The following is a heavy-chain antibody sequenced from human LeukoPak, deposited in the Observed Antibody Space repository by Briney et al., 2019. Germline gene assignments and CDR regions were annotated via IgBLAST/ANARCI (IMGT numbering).Heavy chain of an antibody. CDR2: IYRGGNT. V-gene: IGHV3-53*05. Sequence: PGGSLRLSCAASGFTVSSDYMSWVRQAPGKGLEWVSIIYRGGNTYYAPSVKGRFTISRDNSKNTLYLQMNSLRAEDTAVYYCAKEGYYYGSGSYYPPLDYWGQGTLVTVSS. CDR3: AKEGYYYGSGSYYPPLDY. D-gene: IGHD3-10*01. CDR1: GFTVSSDY. J-gene: IGHJ4*02.